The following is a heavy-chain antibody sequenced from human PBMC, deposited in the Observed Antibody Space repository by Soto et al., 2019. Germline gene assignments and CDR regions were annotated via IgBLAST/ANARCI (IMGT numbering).Heavy chain of an antibody. J-gene: IGHJ4*02. CDR1: GGSISSYY. D-gene: IGHD6-13*01. V-gene: IGHV4-59*01. CDR2: IYYSGTT. Sequence: QVQLQESGPGLVKPSETLSLTCTVSGGSISSYYWSWIRQPPGKGLEWIEYIYYSGTTNYNPSLTMLLPLAADPTKTHFPLKLSSVPAADTAVYYWARNTNFSSGSHFDSWGQGTPVTVSS. CDR3: ARNTNFSSGSHFDS.